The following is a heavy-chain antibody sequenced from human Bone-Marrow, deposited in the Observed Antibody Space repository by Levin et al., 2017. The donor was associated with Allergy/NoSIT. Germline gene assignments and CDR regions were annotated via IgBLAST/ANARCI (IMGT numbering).Heavy chain of an antibody. CDR1: GASFSGYY. J-gene: IGHJ4*02. V-gene: IGHV4-34*01. Sequence: SETLSLTCAVYGASFSGYYWNWIRQPPGKGLEWIGEINHRGTTNYNASLASRISMSVDASKRHFSLNLSSVTASDTAVYYCARRFSLLDFWGQGALVTVSS. CDR3: ARRFSLLDF. CDR2: INHRGTT.